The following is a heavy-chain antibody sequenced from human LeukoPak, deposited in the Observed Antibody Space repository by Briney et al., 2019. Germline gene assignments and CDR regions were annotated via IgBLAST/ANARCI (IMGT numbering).Heavy chain of an antibody. CDR3: ATTTPDAPDEAFDI. Sequence: ASVKVSCKASGYTFTGYYMHWVRQAPGQGLEWMGWINPNSGGTNYAQKFQGRVTMTRDTSISTACMELSRLRSDDTAVYYCATTTPDAPDEAFDIWGQGTMVTVSS. J-gene: IGHJ3*02. CDR2: INPNSGGT. V-gene: IGHV1-2*02. D-gene: IGHD4-17*01. CDR1: GYTFTGYY.